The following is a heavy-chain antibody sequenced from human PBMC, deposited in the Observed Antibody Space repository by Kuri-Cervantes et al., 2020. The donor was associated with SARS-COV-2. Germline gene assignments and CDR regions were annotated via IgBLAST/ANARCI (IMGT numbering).Heavy chain of an antibody. V-gene: IGHV3-30*03. CDR1: GFTFSSYG. Sequence: GESLMISCAASGFTFSSYGMHWVRQAPGKGLEWVAVISYDGSNKYYADSVKGRFTISRDNSKNTLYLQMNSLRAEDTAVYYCARGLRGSGSYSPAHYGMDVWGQGTTVTVSS. J-gene: IGHJ6*02. D-gene: IGHD3-10*01. CDR3: ARGLRGSGSYSPAHYGMDV. CDR2: ISYDGSNK.